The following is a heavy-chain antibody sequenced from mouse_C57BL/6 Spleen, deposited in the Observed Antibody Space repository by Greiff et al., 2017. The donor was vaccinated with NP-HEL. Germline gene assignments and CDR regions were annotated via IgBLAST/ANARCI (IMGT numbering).Heavy chain of an antibody. CDR2: IDPSDSYT. J-gene: IGHJ4*01. CDR1: GYTFTSYW. Sequence: QVQLQQPGAELVMPGASVKLSCKASGYTFTSYWMHWVKQRPGQGLEWIGEIDPSDSYTNYNQKFKGKSTLTVDKSSSTAYMQLSSLTSEDSAVYDCASGMLLLRCAYYAMDYWGQGTSVTVSS. CDR3: ASGMLLLRCAYYAMDY. D-gene: IGHD1-1*01. V-gene: IGHV1-69*01.